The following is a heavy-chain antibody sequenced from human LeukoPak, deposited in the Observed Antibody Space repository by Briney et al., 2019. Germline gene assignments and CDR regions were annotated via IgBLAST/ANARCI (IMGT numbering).Heavy chain of an antibody. CDR3: AKVLGTGWKYYFDY. CDR2: ISGSSGNT. V-gene: IGHV3-23*01. D-gene: IGHD6-19*01. Sequence: GGSLRLSCAASGFTFSSYAMSWVRLAPGKGLEWVSAISGSSGNTYYADSVKGRFTISRDNSKNTLYLQMNSLRAEDTALYYCAKVLGTGWKYYFDYWGQGPLVTVSS. J-gene: IGHJ4*02. CDR1: GFTFSSYA.